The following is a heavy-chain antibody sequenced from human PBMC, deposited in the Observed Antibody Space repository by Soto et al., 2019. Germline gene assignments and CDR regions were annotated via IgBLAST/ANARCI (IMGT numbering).Heavy chain of an antibody. CDR1: GFSFSEYY. CDR2: ISFSADSI. CDR3: AKTTDGWFSAFEI. Sequence: GGSLRLSCAASGFSFSEYYMSWSRQAPGKGLEWVSYISFSADSIYYADSVKGRFTISRDNARNSLYLQMNSLRAEDTAVYFCAKTTDGWFSAFEIWGQGTVVTVSS. V-gene: IGHV3-11*01. D-gene: IGHD6-19*01. J-gene: IGHJ3*02.